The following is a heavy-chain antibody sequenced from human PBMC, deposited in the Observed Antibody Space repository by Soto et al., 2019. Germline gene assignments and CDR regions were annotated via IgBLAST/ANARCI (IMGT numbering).Heavy chain of an antibody. CDR1: GFTFSSYA. CDR2: ISGSGGTT. CDR3: AKSADYDSSGYLDY. Sequence: GGSLRLSCAASGFTFSSYAMSWVRQAPGKGLEWVSAISGSGGTTYYADSVKGRFTISRDNSKNTLYLQMNSLRAEDTAVYYCAKSADYDSSGYLDYWGQGTLVTVSS. V-gene: IGHV3-23*01. D-gene: IGHD3-22*01. J-gene: IGHJ4*02.